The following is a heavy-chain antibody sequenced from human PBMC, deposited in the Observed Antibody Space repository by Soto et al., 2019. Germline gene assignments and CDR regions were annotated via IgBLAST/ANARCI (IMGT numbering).Heavy chain of an antibody. CDR2: IIPIFGTA. J-gene: IGHJ2*01. D-gene: IGHD5-12*01. CDR3: ARGNHRWLQLWYFDL. CDR1: GGTFSSYT. Sequence: QVQLVQSGAEVKKPGSSVTVSCKASGGTFSSYTISWVRQAPGQGLEWMGGIIPIFGTANYAQKFQGRVTITADESTSTAYMELSSLRSEDTVVYYCARGNHRWLQLWYFDLCGRGTLVTVSS. V-gene: IGHV1-69*12.